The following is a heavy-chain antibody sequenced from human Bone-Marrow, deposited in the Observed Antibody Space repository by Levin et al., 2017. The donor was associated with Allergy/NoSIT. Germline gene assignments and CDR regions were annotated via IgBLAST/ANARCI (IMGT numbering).Heavy chain of an antibody. Sequence: GGSLRLSCAASGFTFTKYWMSWVRQAPGKGLEWVASIKQDGNEIYYVDSVKGRFIISRDNDKKSVYLQINSLRAEDTAVYYCARADSSGYLHDAFDLWGQGTMVTVSS. J-gene: IGHJ3*01. D-gene: IGHD3-22*01. V-gene: IGHV3-7*02. CDR2: IKQDGNEI. CDR3: ARADSSGYLHDAFDL. CDR1: GFTFTKYW.